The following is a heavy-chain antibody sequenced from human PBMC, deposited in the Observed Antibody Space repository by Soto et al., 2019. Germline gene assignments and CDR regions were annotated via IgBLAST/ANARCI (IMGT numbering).Heavy chain of an antibody. CDR1: GDSVSSNSAA. D-gene: IGHD2-2*01. V-gene: IGHV6-1*01. J-gene: IGHJ6*02. CDR3: ATGPFVPCSSTSCRVFDYGMDV. Sequence: SQTLSLTCAISGDSVSSNSAAWNWIRQSPSRGLEWLGRTYYRSKWYNDYAVSVKSRITINPDTSKNQFSLQLNSVTPEDTAVYYCATGPFVPCSSTSCRVFDYGMDVWGQGTTVTVSS. CDR2: TYYRSKWYN.